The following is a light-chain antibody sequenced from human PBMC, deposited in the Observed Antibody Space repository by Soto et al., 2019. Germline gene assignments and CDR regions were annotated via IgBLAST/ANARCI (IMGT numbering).Light chain of an antibody. CDR3: CSFAGDYTPYV. CDR1: SSDVGSYNY. Sequence: QSALTQPRSVSGSRGQSVTISCTGTSSDVGSYNYVSWYQQHPGKAPKFMIYDVSKRPSGVPDRVSGSKSGNTASLTISGLQAEDEADYYCCSFAGDYTPYVFGTGTKLTVL. V-gene: IGLV2-11*01. J-gene: IGLJ1*01. CDR2: DVS.